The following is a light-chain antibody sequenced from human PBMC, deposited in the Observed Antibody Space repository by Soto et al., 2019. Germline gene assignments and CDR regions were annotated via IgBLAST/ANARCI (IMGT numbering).Light chain of an antibody. Sequence: EVVMTQSPATLSVSPGERATLSCRASESISSNLAWYQQKYGQGPRVLIYGASTRAAGIPARFSGSGSGTEFTLTISSLQSEDSAVYSCQQYHRCPPRTFGQGTKVEIK. V-gene: IGKV3-15*01. CDR1: ESISSN. CDR3: QQYHRCPPRT. J-gene: IGKJ1*01. CDR2: GAS.